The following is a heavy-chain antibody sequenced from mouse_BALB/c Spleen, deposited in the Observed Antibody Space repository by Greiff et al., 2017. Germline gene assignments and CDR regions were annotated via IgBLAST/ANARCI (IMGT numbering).Heavy chain of an antibody. Sequence: VQLVESGPGLVQPSQSLSITCTVSGFSLTSYGVHWVRQSPGKGLEWLGVIWSGGSTDYNAAFISRLSISKDNSKSQVFFKMNSLQANDTAIYYCASQDGNYDYFDYWGQGTTLTVSS. J-gene: IGHJ2*01. V-gene: IGHV2-2*02. CDR3: ASQDGNYDYFDY. CDR1: GFSLTSYG. CDR2: IWSGGST. D-gene: IGHD2-1*01.